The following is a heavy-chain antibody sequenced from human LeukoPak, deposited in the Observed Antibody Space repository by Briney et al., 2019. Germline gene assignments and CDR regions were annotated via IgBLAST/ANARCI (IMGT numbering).Heavy chain of an antibody. CDR1: GGSISSSSYS. CDR2: IYYSGST. J-gene: IGHJ4*02. CDR3: ARRSYYDGSGFFDY. D-gene: IGHD3-22*01. Sequence: PSGTLSLTCTVSGGSISSSSYSWAWIRQPPGKGLEWIGNIYYSGSTYYNPSLKSRVTISVDTSKNQFSLKLSSVTAADTAVYYRARRSYYDGSGFFDYWGQGTLVTVSS. V-gene: IGHV4-39*01.